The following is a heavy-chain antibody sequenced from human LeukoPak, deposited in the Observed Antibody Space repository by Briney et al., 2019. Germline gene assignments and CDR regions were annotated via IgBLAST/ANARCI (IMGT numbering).Heavy chain of an antibody. V-gene: IGHV3-21*01. CDR2: ISSSSSYI. CDR1: GFTFSSYS. D-gene: IGHD3-22*01. CDR3: SRDCYYDSSCFYY. Sequence: PGGSLRLSCAASGFTFSSYSMNWVRQAPGKGLEWVSSISSSSSYIYYADSVKGRFTISRDNSKNSLYLQMNSLRAEDTAVYYCSRDCYYDSSCFYYWGQGTLVTVSS. J-gene: IGHJ4*02.